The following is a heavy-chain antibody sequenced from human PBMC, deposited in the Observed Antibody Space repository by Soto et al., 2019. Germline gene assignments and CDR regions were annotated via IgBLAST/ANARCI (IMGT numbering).Heavy chain of an antibody. CDR2: INPSGGST. CDR1: GYTFTSYY. D-gene: IGHD3-22*01. Sequence: QVQLVQSGAEVKKPGASVKVSCKASGYTFTSYYMHWVRQAPGQGLEWMGIINPSGGSTSYAQKFQGRVNMTRDTATSTVYMELSSLRSEDTAVYYCARGGLLYYYDSSGYYYNAFDIWGQGTMFTVSS. V-gene: IGHV1-46*01. CDR3: ARGGLLYYYDSSGYYYNAFDI. J-gene: IGHJ3*02.